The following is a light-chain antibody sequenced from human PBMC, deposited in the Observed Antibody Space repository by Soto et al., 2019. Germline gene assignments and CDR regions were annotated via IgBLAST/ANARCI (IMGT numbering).Light chain of an antibody. CDR2: GAS. Sequence: EIVLTQSPGTLSLSPGERATLSCRASQSVSSSYLAWYQQKPGQAPRLLIYGASSRATGIPDRFSGSGSGTDCTLTISRLEPEYFAVYYCQQYGSSRWTFGQGTKVEIK. V-gene: IGKV3-20*01. CDR3: QQYGSSRWT. CDR1: QSVSSSY. J-gene: IGKJ1*01.